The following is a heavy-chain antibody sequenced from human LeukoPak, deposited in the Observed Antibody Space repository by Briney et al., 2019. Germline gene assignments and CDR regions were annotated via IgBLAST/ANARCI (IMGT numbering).Heavy chain of an antibody. D-gene: IGHD2-21*02. Sequence: GGSLRLSCAASGFTFSSYGMHWVRQAPGKGLEWVAVITYDGSNKYYGDSVKCRFTISRDNSKNTLYLQMNSLRAEDTAVYNCAKDQGVVVTAEYYNGMDVWGQGTTVTVSS. V-gene: IGHV3-30*18. J-gene: IGHJ6*02. CDR3: AKDQGVVVTAEYYNGMDV. CDR1: GFTFSSYG. CDR2: ITYDGSNK.